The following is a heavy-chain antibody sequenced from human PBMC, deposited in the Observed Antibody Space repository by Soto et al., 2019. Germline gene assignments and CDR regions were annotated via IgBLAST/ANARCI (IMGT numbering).Heavy chain of an antibody. CDR1: GFTFSSYA. J-gene: IGHJ6*02. CDR3: AKDQVTTDYYYYYGMDV. Sequence: GGSLRLSCAASGFTFSSYAMSWVRQAPGKGLEWVSAISGSGGTTYYADSVKGRFTISRDNSKNTLYLQVNSLRAEDTAVYYCAKDQVTTDYYYYYGMDVWGQGTTVTVSS. V-gene: IGHV3-23*01. D-gene: IGHD4-17*01. CDR2: ISGSGGTT.